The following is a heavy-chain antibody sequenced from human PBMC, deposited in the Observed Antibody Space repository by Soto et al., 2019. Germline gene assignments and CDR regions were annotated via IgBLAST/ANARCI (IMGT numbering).Heavy chain of an antibody. CDR2: IHHSGSA. V-gene: IGHV4-4*02. CDR3: ARYIAASVTYYVDY. Sequence: QVQLQESGPGLVKPSGTLSLTCAVSGGSITSGNWWSWVRQPPGKGLEFIGEIHHSGSANYNPSLKRRVTMSVDKYKNHFSLNLGSLSAADTAVYYCARYIAASVTYYVDYWGLGTVVTVSS. D-gene: IGHD6-25*01. CDR1: GGSITSGNW. J-gene: IGHJ4*02.